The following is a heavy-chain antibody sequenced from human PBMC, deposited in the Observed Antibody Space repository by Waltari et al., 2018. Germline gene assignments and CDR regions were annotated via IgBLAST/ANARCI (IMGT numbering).Heavy chain of an antibody. D-gene: IGHD4-17*01. CDR3: AKDKSARMDYGDLYFDY. Sequence: EVQLAESGGVVVQPGGSLRLACAASGFTFDDYTMPWVRHSPGKGLKWDSLISWDGVSTYYADSVKGRFTISRDNSKNSLYLQMNSLRTEDTALYYCAKDKSARMDYGDLYFDYWGQGTLVTVSS. V-gene: IGHV3-43*01. CDR1: GFTFDDYT. J-gene: IGHJ4*02. CDR2: ISWDGVST.